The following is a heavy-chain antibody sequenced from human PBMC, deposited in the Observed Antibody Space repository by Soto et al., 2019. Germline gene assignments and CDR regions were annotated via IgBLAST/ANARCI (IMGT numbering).Heavy chain of an antibody. CDR1: GGSISSSSYY. D-gene: IGHD3-3*01. CDR2: IYYSGST. Sequence: KTSETLSLTCTVSGGSISSSSYYWGWIRQPPGKGLEWIGSIYYSGSTYYNPSLKSRVTISVDTSKNQFSLKLSSVTAADTAVYYCARTHTRGYDFWSGYPSYYYYGMDVWGQGTTVTVSS. CDR3: ARTHTRGYDFWSGYPSYYYYGMDV. V-gene: IGHV4-39*01. J-gene: IGHJ6*02.